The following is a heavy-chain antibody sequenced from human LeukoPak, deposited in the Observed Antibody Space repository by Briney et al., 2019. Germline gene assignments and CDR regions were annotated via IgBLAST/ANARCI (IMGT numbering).Heavy chain of an antibody. CDR3: ARVDSGMVRGVIGDYYYYGMDV. CDR1: GYTFTSYG. CDR2: ISAYNGNT. J-gene: IGHJ6*04. V-gene: IGHV1-18*04. Sequence: GASVKVSCKASGYTFTSYGISWVRQAPGQGLEWMGWISAYNGNTNYAQKLQGRVTMTTDTSTSTAYMELRSLRSDDTAVYYRARVDSGMVRGVIGDYYYYGMDVWGKGTTVTVSS. D-gene: IGHD3-10*01.